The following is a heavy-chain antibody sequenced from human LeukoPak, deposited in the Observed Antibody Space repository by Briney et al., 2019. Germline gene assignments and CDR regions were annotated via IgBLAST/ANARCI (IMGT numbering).Heavy chain of an antibody. CDR2: IGTADDT. J-gene: IGHJ4*02. Sequence: GGSLRLSCAASGFTVSNYAMHWVRQATGKGLEWVSTIGTADDTYYSGSVKGRFTISRENAKSSLYLQMNSLRAGDTAVYYCATTLDSGWPVDYWGQGTLVTVSS. V-gene: IGHV3-13*04. D-gene: IGHD5-12*01. CDR1: GFTVSNYA. CDR3: ATTLDSGWPVDY.